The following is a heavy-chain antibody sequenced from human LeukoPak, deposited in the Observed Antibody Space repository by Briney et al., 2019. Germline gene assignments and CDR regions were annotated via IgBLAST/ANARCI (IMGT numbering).Heavy chain of an antibody. D-gene: IGHD6-13*01. Sequence: GASVKVSCKASGYTITSYYMHWVRQAPGQGLEWMGGIIPIFGTANYAQKFQGRVTITADESTSTAYMELSSLRSEDTAVYYCASTKRYSSSWYDTQYYFDYWGQGTLVTVSS. CDR3: ASTKRYSSSWYDTQYYFDY. J-gene: IGHJ4*02. V-gene: IGHV1-69*13. CDR2: IIPIFGTA. CDR1: GYTITSYY.